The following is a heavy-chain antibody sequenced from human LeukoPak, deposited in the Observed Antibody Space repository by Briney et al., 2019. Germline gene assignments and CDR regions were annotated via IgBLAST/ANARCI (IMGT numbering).Heavy chain of an antibody. CDR1: GFTFSSYG. J-gene: IGHJ4*02. V-gene: IGHV3-30*18. CDR2: ISYDGSNK. CDR3: AKGRYLAVAANPRLDY. D-gene: IGHD6-19*01. Sequence: GGSLRLSCAASGFTFSSYGMHWVRQAPGKGLEWVAAISYDGSNKYYADSVKGRFTISRDNSKNTLYLQMNSLRAEDTAVYYCAKGRYLAVAANPRLDYWGQGTLVTVSS.